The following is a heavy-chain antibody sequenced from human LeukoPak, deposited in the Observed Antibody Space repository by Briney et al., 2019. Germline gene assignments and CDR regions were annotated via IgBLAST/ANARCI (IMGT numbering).Heavy chain of an antibody. CDR2: IYYSGST. J-gene: IGHJ4*02. D-gene: IGHD3-22*01. CDR3: AREPGGDYYDTSGYPWGLGY. CDR1: GGPISNYY. Sequence: KPSETLSLPCTVSGGPISNYYWSWIRQPPGKGLEWIAYIYYSGSTSYNPSLKSGVNISVDTSKNQFPLNLRSVTAADTAEYYFAREPGGDYYDTSGYPWGLGYWGQGTLVTVSS. V-gene: IGHV4-59*01.